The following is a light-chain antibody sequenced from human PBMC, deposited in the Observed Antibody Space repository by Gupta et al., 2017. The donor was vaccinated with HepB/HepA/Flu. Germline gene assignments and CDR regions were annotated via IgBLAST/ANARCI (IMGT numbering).Light chain of an antibody. Sequence: IQMTQSPSTLSASVGDRVTITCRASQSISTWLAWYQQKPGTAPQLLIFKASTLESGIPSRFSGSGSGTEFTLTTSSLQPDDFATYYCQQDSNSPFTFGQGTKMEIK. CDR2: KAS. J-gene: IGKJ2*01. CDR3: QQDSNSPFT. CDR1: QSISTW. V-gene: IGKV1-5*03.